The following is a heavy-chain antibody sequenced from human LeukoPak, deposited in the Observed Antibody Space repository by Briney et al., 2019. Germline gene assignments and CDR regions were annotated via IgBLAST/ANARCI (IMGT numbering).Heavy chain of an antibody. CDR1: GYTFTSYD. CDR2: MNPNSGNT. J-gene: IGHJ4*02. D-gene: IGHD6-6*01. CDR3: ASYKYSRFMGFDY. Sequence: ASVKVSCKASGYTFTSYDINWVRQATGQGLEWMGWMNPNSGNTGYAQKFQGRVTTTRNTSISTAYMELSSLRSEDTAVYYCASYKYSRFMGFDYWGQGTLVTVSS. V-gene: IGHV1-8*01.